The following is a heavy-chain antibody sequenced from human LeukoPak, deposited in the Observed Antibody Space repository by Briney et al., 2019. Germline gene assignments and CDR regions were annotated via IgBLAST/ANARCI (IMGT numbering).Heavy chain of an antibody. V-gene: IGHV4-38-2*02. CDR3: ARVICSGGSCRFDY. J-gene: IGHJ4*02. CDR2: IYHSGST. D-gene: IGHD2-15*01. CDR1: GYSISSGYY. Sequence: TSETLSLTCTVSGYSISSGYYWGWIRQPPGKGLEWIGSIYHSGSTYYNPSLKSRVTISVDTSKNKFSLKLSSVTAADTAVYYCARVICSGGSCRFDYWGQGTLVTVSS.